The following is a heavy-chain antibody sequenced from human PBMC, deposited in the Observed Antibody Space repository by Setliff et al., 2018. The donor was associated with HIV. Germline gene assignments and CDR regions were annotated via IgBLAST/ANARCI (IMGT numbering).Heavy chain of an antibody. D-gene: IGHD6-19*01. J-gene: IGHJ4*02. CDR2: IYYSGST. CDR1: AGSIRSSTYY. CDR3: IIAYSSGWLAPMGFGS. V-gene: IGHV4-39*01. Sequence: PSETLSLTCTVSAGSIRSSTYYWAWIRQPPGKGLEWIGTIYYSGSTYYNPSLKSRATISVDTSKNQFSLKLSSVTAADTAVYYCIIAYSSGWLAPMGFGSWGQGTLVTVSS.